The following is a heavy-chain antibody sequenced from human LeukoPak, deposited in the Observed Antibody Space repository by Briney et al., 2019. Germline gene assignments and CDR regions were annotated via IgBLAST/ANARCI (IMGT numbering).Heavy chain of an antibody. Sequence: GGSLRLSCAVSGFTFSGYWMSWVRQAPGNGLEWVATINEDGSEKYYVDSVKGRFTISRDNAKSSLYLQMNSLRAEDTTLYYCARGFDGCSGFDIWGQGTMVTVSS. D-gene: IGHD2-8*01. V-gene: IGHV3-7*01. J-gene: IGHJ3*02. CDR3: ARGFDGCSGFDI. CDR2: INEDGSEK. CDR1: GFTFSGYW.